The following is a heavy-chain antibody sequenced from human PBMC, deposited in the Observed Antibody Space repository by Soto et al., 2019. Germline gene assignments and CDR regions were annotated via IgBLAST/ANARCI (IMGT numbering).Heavy chain of an antibody. Sequence: QVQLVQSGAEVKKPGSSVKVSCKASGGTFSSYAISWVRQAPGQGLEWMGGIIPIFGTANYAQKSQGRVTITADKSTSTAYMELSSLRSEDTAVYYCARQRSTVVTPGYFDYWGQGTLVTVSS. D-gene: IGHD4-17*01. V-gene: IGHV1-69*06. J-gene: IGHJ4*02. CDR2: IIPIFGTA. CDR1: GGTFSSYA. CDR3: ARQRSTVVTPGYFDY.